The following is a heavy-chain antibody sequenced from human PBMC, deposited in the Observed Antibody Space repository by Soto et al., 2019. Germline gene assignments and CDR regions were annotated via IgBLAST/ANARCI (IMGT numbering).Heavy chain of an antibody. CDR1: GYSFNSYG. J-gene: IGHJ4*02. CDR2: ISAYNGKT. Sequence: QVQLVQSGAEVKNPGASVKVSCKASGYSFNSYGMTWVRQAPGQGLEWMGWISAYNGKTNYAQKLQGRVTMTTDTSTSPSYMELRSLRSDDTAVYYCARAAGGDDYDSIAYQEDYWGQGTLVIVSS. CDR3: ARAAGGDDYDSIAYQEDY. V-gene: IGHV1-18*01. D-gene: IGHD3-22*01.